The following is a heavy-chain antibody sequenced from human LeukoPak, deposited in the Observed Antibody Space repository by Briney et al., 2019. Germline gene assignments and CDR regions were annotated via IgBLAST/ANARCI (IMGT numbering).Heavy chain of an antibody. CDR3: ARDPHYYYYGMDV. CDR2: ISSSSSYI. J-gene: IGHJ6*02. V-gene: IGHV3-21*01. Sequence: TGGSLRLSCVASGFTFSTYSMNWVRQAPGKGLEWVSSISSSSSYIYYADSVKGRFTISRDNAKNSLYLQMNSLRAEDTAVYYCARDPHYYYYGMDVWGQGTTVTVSS. CDR1: GFTFSTYS.